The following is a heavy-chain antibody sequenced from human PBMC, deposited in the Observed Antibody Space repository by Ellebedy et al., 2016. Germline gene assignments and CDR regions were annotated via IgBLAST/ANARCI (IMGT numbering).Heavy chain of an antibody. Sequence: GESLKISCAASGLSFSDAWMNWVRQAPGKGLEWVGLIKSKTNGGTTDYAPPVKGRFTISRDDSEDTLYLQMNSLRTEDTAVYYCVNEFKGSFDFWGQGTLVTVSS. CDR2: IKSKTNGGTT. CDR3: VNEFKGSFDF. J-gene: IGHJ4*02. V-gene: IGHV3-15*07. CDR1: GLSFSDAW. D-gene: IGHD1-1*01.